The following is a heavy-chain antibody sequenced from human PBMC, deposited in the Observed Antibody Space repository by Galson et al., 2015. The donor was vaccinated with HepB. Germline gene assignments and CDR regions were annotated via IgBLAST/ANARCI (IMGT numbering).Heavy chain of an antibody. CDR3: YGYSSSWTHYWFDP. CDR2: ISYDGSNK. CDR1: GFTFSSYG. J-gene: IGHJ5*02. V-gene: IGHV3-30*03. Sequence: SLRLSCAASGFTFSSYGMHWVRQAPGKGLEWVAVISYDGSNKYYADSVKGRFTISRDNSKNTLYLQMNSLRAEDTAVYYCYGYSSSWTHYWFDPWGQGTLVTVSS. D-gene: IGHD6-13*01.